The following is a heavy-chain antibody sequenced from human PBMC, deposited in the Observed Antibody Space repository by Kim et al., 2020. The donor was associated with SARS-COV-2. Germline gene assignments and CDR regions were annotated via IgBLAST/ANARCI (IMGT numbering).Heavy chain of an antibody. J-gene: IGHJ4*02. CDR3: TRLYGGSSRAQADY. V-gene: IGHV3-73*01. Sequence: GGCLRLSCAASGFTFSGSAMHWVRQASGKGLEWVGRIRSKANSYATAYAASVKGRFTISRDDSKNTAYLQMNSLKTEDTAVYYCTRLYGGSSRAQADYWGQGTLVTVSS. D-gene: IGHD6-6*01. CDR2: IRSKANSYAT. CDR1: GFTFSGSA.